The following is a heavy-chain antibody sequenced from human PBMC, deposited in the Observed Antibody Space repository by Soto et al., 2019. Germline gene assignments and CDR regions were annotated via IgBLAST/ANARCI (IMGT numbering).Heavy chain of an antibody. CDR1: GVIFSDYS. Sequence: VGSLRLSCVASGVIFSDYSMNWGRQAPGKGLEWVSYILNTGGTVYYADSVKGRFTISRDNAKNSLYLQMDSLRTEDTAVYYCTGGGVSSGPGSWGQGTLVTFSS. V-gene: IGHV3-48*01. CDR2: ILNTGGTV. D-gene: IGHD3-22*01. CDR3: TGGGVSSGPGS. J-gene: IGHJ5*02.